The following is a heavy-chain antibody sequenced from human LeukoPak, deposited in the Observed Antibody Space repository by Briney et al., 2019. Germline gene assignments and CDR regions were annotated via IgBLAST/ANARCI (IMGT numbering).Heavy chain of an antibody. CDR3: AKGLQVAEPPDY. J-gene: IGHJ4*02. Sequence: GGSLRLSCAASGFSFSNYVMYWVREAPRKGLEWVAVISYDGNNKYYADSVKGRFTISRDNSKNTLYLQMSSLRGEDTAVYYYAKGLQVAEPPDYWGQGILDTVSS. CDR1: GFSFSNYV. CDR2: ISYDGNNK. D-gene: IGHD2-15*01. V-gene: IGHV3-30*18.